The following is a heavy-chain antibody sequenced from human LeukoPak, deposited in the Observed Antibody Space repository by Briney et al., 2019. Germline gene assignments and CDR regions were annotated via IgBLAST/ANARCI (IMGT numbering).Heavy chain of an antibody. D-gene: IGHD2-15*01. CDR3: ARDEVVAARLDP. V-gene: IGHV4-38-2*02. CDR2: IYQSGST. CDR1: SYSISRGYY. Sequence: SETLSLTCSVSSYSISRGYYWGWIRQSPGKGLEWIGNIYQSGSTSYNPSLKSRVTISLDMSKNEFSLNLSSVTAADTAVYYCARDEVVAARLDPWGQGTLVTVSS. J-gene: IGHJ5*02.